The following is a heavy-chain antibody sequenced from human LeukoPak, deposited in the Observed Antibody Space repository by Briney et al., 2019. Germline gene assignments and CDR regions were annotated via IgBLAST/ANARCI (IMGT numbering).Heavy chain of an antibody. CDR2: INHSGST. V-gene: IGHV4-34*01. J-gene: IGHJ4*02. Sequence: SETLSLTCAVYGGSFSGYYWSWIRQPPGKGLEWIGEINHSGSTNYNPYLKSRVTISVDTSKNQFSLKLSSVTAADTAVYYCASSYDSSGYFGESFDYWGQGTLVTVSS. D-gene: IGHD3-22*01. CDR3: ASSYDSSGYFGESFDY. CDR1: GGSFSGYY.